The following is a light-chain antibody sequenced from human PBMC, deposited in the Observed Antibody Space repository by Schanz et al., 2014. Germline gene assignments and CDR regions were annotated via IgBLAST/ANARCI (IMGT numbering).Light chain of an antibody. CDR3: QQYLTTPWT. V-gene: IGKV4-1*01. CDR1: QSVFFSSNSKNY. J-gene: IGKJ1*01. CDR2: WAS. Sequence: DIVMTQSPDSLAVSLGERATINCKSSQSVFFSSNSKNYLAWYQQKPGQPPKLLIYWASTRNSGVPDRFSGSESGTDFTLTISSLQAEDVAVYYCQQYLTTPWTFGQGTKVEIK.